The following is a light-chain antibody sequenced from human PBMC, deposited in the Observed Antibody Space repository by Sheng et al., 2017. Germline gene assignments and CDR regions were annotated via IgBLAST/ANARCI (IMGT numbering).Light chain of an antibody. CDR2: EVT. V-gene: IGLV2-8*01. CDR1: SNDVGGWNA. Sequence: QSVLTQPPSASGSPGQSITIPCTGTSNDVGGWNAVSWYQQYPGKVPKLIIYEVTQRPSGVPDRFSGSKFGNTASLTVSGLQAEDEADYYCSSYGGNNNLLFGGGTRLTVL. CDR3: SSYGGNNNLL. J-gene: IGLJ2*01.